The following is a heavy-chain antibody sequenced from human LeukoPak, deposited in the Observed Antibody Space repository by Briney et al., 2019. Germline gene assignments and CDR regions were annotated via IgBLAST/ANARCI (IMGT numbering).Heavy chain of an antibody. CDR1: GGSISSYY. CDR3: ARVMSGYIYYFDY. Sequence: SETLSLTCTVSGGSISSYYWSWIRQPPGKGLEWIGYIYYSGSTNYNPSLKSRVTISVDTSKNQFSLKLSSVTAADTAVYYCARVMSGYIYYFDYWGQGTLVTVSS. V-gene: IGHV4-59*01. CDR2: IYYSGST. D-gene: IGHD3-3*01. J-gene: IGHJ4*02.